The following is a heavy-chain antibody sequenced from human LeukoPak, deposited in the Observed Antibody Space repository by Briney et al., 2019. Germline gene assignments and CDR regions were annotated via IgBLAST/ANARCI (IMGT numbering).Heavy chain of an antibody. J-gene: IGHJ4*02. CDR2: IYYRGST. Sequence: SETLSLTCTVSGGSISSYYWSRIRQPPGKGLEWIGYIYYRGSTNYNPSLKSRVTISVDTSKNQFSLKLSSVTAADTAVYYCAREDPPLYWGQGTLVTVSS. CDR3: AREDPPLY. CDR1: GGSISSYY. V-gene: IGHV4-59*01.